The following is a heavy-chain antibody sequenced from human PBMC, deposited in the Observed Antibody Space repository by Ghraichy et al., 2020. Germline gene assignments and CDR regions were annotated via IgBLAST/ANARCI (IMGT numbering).Heavy chain of an antibody. D-gene: IGHD3-22*01. Sequence: GGSLRLSCAAYGFTFSGYAMNWVRQAPGKGLEWVSAISAGGGSTYYADSVKGRFTISRDRSKNTLYLQMNSLRAEDTAVYLCAKAFYYDSSDYWPYDYWGQGTLVTVSS. CDR3: AKAFYYDSSDYWPYDY. CDR2: ISAGGGST. V-gene: IGHV3-23*01. J-gene: IGHJ4*02. CDR1: GFTFSGYA.